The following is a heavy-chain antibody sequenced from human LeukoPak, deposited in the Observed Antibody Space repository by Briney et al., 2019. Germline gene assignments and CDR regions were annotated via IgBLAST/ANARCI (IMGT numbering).Heavy chain of an antibody. CDR1: GFTFDDYG. CDR3: ARHHYYDSSGYYGGTYYYYYMDV. D-gene: IGHD3-22*01. V-gene: IGHV3-20*04. J-gene: IGHJ6*03. Sequence: GGSLRLXCAASGFTFDDYGMSWVRHAPGKGLEWVSGINWNGGSTGYADSVKGRFTISRDNAKNSLYLQMNSLRAEDTALYYCARHHYYDSSGYYGGTYYYYYMDVWGKGTTVTVSS. CDR2: INWNGGST.